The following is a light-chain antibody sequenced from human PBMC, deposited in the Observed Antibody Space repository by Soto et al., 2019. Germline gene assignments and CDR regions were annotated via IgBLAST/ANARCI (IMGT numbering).Light chain of an antibody. CDR2: EVT. J-gene: IGLJ1*01. Sequence: SALTQPPSASGSPGQSVTISCTGTSNDVGGYNFVSWYQHHPGKAPKLMIYEVTKRPSGVPDRFSGSKSGNTASLTVSGXXXXXXXXXXCSSYAGSNNYVFGTGTKLTV. CDR1: SNDVGGYNF. CDR3: SSYAGSNNYV. V-gene: IGLV2-8*01.